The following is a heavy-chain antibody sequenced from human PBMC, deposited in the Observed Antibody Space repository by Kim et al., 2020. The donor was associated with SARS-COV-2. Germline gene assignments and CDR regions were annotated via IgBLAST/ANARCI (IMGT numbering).Heavy chain of an antibody. J-gene: IGHJ6*02. Sequence: SVKVSCKASGGTFSSYAISWVRQAPGQGLEWMGRIIPILGIANYAQKFQGRVTITPDKSTSTAYMELSSLRSEDTAVYYCARATSSSFLYYYGMDVWGQGTTVTVSS. D-gene: IGHD6-13*01. CDR2: IIPILGIA. V-gene: IGHV1-69*04. CDR3: ARATSSSFLYYYGMDV. CDR1: GGTFSSYA.